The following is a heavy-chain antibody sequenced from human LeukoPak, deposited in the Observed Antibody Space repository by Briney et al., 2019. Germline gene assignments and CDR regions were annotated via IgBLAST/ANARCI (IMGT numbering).Heavy chain of an antibody. D-gene: IGHD3-22*01. Sequence: GGSLRLSCAASGFTFSNAWMSWVRQAPGKGLEWVGRIKSKTDGGTTDYAAPVKGRFTISRDDSKNTLYLQMNSLKTEDTAVYYCTTDYYDSSGYYYFDYWGQGTMVTVSS. CDR2: IKSKTDGGTT. CDR3: TTDYYDSSGYYYFDY. CDR1: GFTFSNAW. V-gene: IGHV3-15*01. J-gene: IGHJ4*03.